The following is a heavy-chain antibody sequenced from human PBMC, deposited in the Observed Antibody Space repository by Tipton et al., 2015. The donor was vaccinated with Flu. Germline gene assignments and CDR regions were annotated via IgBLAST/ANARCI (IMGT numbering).Heavy chain of an antibody. V-gene: IGHV5-51*01. J-gene: IGHJ6*02. D-gene: IGHD2-2*01. Sequence: VQLVQSGAEVKKPGESLKISCKGSGYSFTNYWIAWVRQMPGKGLEWVAIINPGDSDTRYSPSFQGQVTISADNSFSTAYLQWRCLKTSDPAMYFCGRLRLDCGSTSCYRYGMDVWGQGTTVTVSS. CDR3: GRLRLDCGSTSCYRYGMDV. CDR2: INPGDSDT. CDR1: GYSFTNYW.